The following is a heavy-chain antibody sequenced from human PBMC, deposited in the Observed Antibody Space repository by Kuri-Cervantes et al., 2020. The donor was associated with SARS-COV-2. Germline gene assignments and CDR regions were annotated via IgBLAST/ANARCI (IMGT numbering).Heavy chain of an antibody. CDR3: AAKGCHNQKRTSCYNDY. J-gene: IGHJ4*02. Sequence: SETLSLTCAVYGGSFSGYYWSWIRQPPGKGLEWIGEINHSGSTNYNTSLKSRVTISVDTSKNQFSLKLSSVTAADTAVYYCAAKGCHNQKRTSCYNDYWGQGTLVTVSS. D-gene: IGHD2-2*01. CDR1: GGSFSGYY. CDR2: INHSGST. V-gene: IGHV4-34*01.